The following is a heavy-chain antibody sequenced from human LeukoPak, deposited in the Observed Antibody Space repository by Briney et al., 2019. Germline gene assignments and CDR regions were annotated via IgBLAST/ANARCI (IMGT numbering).Heavy chain of an antibody. CDR1: GFTFNSNS. CDR2: ISGSGDST. Sequence: PGGSLRLPCSAFGFTFNSNSMTWVRQTPGKGLEWVSGISGSGDSTFYADSVKGRFTISRDNSRNTLYLQMSSLRHEDTAVYYCTKWSGFGDDWGQGTLVTVSS. J-gene: IGHJ4*02. V-gene: IGHV3-23*01. D-gene: IGHD3-10*01. CDR3: TKWSGFGDD.